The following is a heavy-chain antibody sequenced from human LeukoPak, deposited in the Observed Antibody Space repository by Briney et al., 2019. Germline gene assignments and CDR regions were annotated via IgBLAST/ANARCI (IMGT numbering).Heavy chain of an antibody. CDR2: IYWNDNK. Sequence: SGPTLVNPTQTLTLTCTFSGFSLSTSGVGVGWIRQPPGKALEWLALIYWNDNKRYSPSLKSRLTITKDTSKNQVVLTMTNMDPVDTATYYCAHRSVVAANPGVRFDPWGQGTLVTVSS. CDR3: AHRSVVAANPGVRFDP. CDR1: GFSLSTSGVG. D-gene: IGHD2-15*01. V-gene: IGHV2-5*01. J-gene: IGHJ5*02.